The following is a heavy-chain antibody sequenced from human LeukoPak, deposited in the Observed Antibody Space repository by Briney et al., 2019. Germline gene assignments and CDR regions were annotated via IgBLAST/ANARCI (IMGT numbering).Heavy chain of an antibody. D-gene: IGHD3-22*01. CDR2: IWYDGSNK. CDR1: GFTFSYFG. V-gene: IGHV3-33*01. J-gene: IGHJ4*02. CDR3: ARDRSDSFDSTGYFPEYYFDY. Sequence: PGRSLRLSCAASGFTFSYFGMHWVRQAPGKGLEWVALIWYDGSNKYYADSVKGRFTIPRDNSNNTLYLQMNSLRVEDTAVYYCARDRSDSFDSTGYFPEYYFDYWGQGTLVTVSS.